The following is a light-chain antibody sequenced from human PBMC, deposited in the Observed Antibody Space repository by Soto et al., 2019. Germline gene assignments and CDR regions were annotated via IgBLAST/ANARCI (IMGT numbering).Light chain of an antibody. CDR2: DAS. Sequence: DIQMTQSPSTLSASVGDRVTITFRASQSIGTWLAWYQQKPGKAPKLLIYDASSLQSGVPSRFSGSGSGREFTLTISSLQPDDFASYYCQQHDTYWTFGQGTKVDIK. CDR1: QSIGTW. V-gene: IGKV1-5*01. J-gene: IGKJ1*01. CDR3: QQHDTYWT.